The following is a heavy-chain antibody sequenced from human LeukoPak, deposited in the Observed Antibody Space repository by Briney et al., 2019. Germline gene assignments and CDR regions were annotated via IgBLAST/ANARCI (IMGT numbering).Heavy chain of an antibody. D-gene: IGHD5-24*01. Sequence: SVKVSCKASGGTFSSYAISWVRQAPGQGLEWMGGIIPIFGTANYAQKFQGRVTITTDESTSTAYMELSSLRSEDTVVYYCARDLDGYNLRYFDYWGQGTLVTVSS. CDR2: IIPIFGTA. CDR1: GGTFSSYA. J-gene: IGHJ4*02. V-gene: IGHV1-69*05. CDR3: ARDLDGYNLRYFDY.